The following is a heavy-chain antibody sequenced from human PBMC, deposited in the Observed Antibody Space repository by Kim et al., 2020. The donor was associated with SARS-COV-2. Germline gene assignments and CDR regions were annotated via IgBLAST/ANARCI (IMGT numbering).Heavy chain of an antibody. CDR3: ARDSYYDIFRYYYYYMDV. V-gene: IGHV1-3*01. J-gene: IGHJ6*03. Sequence: ASVKVSCKASGYTFTSYAMHWVRQAPGQRLEWMGWINADNGNTTYSQKFQGRVTITRDTSASTAYLELSSLRSEDTAVYYCARDSYYDIFRYYYYYMDVWGKGTRVTVSS. D-gene: IGHD3-9*01. CDR1: GYTFTSYA. CDR2: INADNGNT.